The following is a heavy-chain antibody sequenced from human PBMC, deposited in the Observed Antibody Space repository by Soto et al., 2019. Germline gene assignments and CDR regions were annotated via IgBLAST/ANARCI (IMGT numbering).Heavy chain of an antibody. Sequence: GGSLRLSCAASGFTLSSYSMNWVRQAPGKGLEWVSYISSSSTTIYYADSVKGRFTISRDNAKNSLYLQMNSLRAEDTAVYYCARDLGIGSRIQYSSGWYAFDYWGQGTLVTVSS. V-gene: IGHV3-48*01. CDR3: ARDLGIGSRIQYSSGWYAFDY. CDR1: GFTLSSYS. J-gene: IGHJ4*02. CDR2: ISSSSTTI. D-gene: IGHD6-19*01.